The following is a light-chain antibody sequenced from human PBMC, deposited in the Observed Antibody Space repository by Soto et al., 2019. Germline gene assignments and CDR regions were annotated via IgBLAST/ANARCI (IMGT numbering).Light chain of an antibody. V-gene: IGKV3-20*01. J-gene: IGKJ1*01. Sequence: EIVLTQSPGTLSLSPGERATFSCRASQSVSSNYFAWYQQKPGQAPRLLIYGASSRATDIPDRFSGSGSGTGFTLTISRLEPEDFAVYYCQQYGSSPGTFGQGTKVDIK. CDR3: QQYGSSPGT. CDR2: GAS. CDR1: QSVSSNY.